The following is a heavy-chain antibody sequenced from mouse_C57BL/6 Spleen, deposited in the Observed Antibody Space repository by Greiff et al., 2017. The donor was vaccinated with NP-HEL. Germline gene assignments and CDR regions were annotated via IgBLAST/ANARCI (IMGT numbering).Heavy chain of an antibody. CDR3: TRPCYSNYQDY. D-gene: IGHD2-5*01. Sequence: QVQLKQSGAELVRPGASVTLSCKASGYTFTDYEMHWVKQTPVHGLEWIGAIDPETGGTAYNQKFKGKAILTADKSSSTAYMELRSLTSEDSAVYYCTRPCYSNYQDYWGQGTTLTVSS. CDR2: IDPETGGT. CDR1: GYTFTDYE. V-gene: IGHV1-15*01. J-gene: IGHJ2*01.